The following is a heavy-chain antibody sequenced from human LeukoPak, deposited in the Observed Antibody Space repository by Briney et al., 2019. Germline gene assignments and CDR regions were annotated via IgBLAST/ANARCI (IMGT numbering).Heavy chain of an antibody. CDR1: GGSFSGYY. Sequence: SETLSLTCAVYGGSFSGYYWSWIRQPPGKGLEWIGEINHNGSTNYNPSLKSRVTISVSTSKNQFSLKLSSVTAADTADYYGAGGRYGTRSGRLEYWRQGTVVTVSS. CDR3: AGGRYGTRSGRLEY. V-gene: IGHV4-34*01. J-gene: IGHJ4*02. CDR2: INHNGST. D-gene: IGHD1-26*01.